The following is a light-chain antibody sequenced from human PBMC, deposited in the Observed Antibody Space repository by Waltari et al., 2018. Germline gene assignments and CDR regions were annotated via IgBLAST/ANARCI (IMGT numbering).Light chain of an antibody. Sequence: DIQMTQSPSSLSASVRDRVTITCRASQKISTYLNWYQQKRGKAPKLLIYGASNLHSGVPARFSGSASGTDFTLTISSLQPEDYATYYCQQSYSNPYTFGQGTKLEIK. J-gene: IGKJ2*01. CDR2: GAS. V-gene: IGKV1-39*01. CDR3: QQSYSNPYT. CDR1: QKISTY.